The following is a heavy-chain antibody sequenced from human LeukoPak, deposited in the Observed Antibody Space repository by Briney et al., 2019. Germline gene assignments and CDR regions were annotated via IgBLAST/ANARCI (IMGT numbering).Heavy chain of an antibody. D-gene: IGHD6-19*01. J-gene: IGHJ4*02. CDR3: ASLYSSGWVDY. CDR2: IKQDGSEK. V-gene: IGHV3-7*01. Sequence: GGSLRLSCAASGFTFSSYWMSWVRQAPGTGLEWVANIKQDGSEKYYVDSVKGRFTISRDNAKNSLYLQMNSLRAEDTAVYYCASLYSSGWVDYWGQGTLVTVSS. CDR1: GFTFSSYW.